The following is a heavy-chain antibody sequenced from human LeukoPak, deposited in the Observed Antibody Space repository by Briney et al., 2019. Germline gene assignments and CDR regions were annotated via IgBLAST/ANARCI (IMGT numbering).Heavy chain of an antibody. CDR1: GGSFSGYY. V-gene: IGHV4-34*01. CDR3: AREGGYCSSTSCYYKFNWFDP. Sequence: SETLSLTCAVYGGSFSGYYWSWIRQPPGKGLEWIGDINHTGSTNYNPSLKSRVTISVDTSKNQFSLKLSSVTAADTAVYYCAREGGYCSSTSCYYKFNWFDPWGQGTLVTVSS. CDR2: INHTGST. J-gene: IGHJ5*02. D-gene: IGHD2-2*01.